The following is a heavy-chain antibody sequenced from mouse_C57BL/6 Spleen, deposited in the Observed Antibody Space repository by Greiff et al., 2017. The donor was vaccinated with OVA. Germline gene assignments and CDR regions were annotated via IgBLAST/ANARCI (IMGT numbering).Heavy chain of an antibody. Sequence: QVQLQQSGAELVKPGASVKMSCKASGYTFTSYWITWVKQRPGQGLEWIGDIYPGSGSTNYNEKFKSKATLTVDTSSSTAYMQLSSLTSEDSAVYYCAREKGFITTVGDYAMDYWGQGTSVTVSS. CDR1: GYTFTSYW. D-gene: IGHD1-1*01. CDR3: AREKGFITTVGDYAMDY. CDR2: IYPGSGST. J-gene: IGHJ4*01. V-gene: IGHV1-55*01.